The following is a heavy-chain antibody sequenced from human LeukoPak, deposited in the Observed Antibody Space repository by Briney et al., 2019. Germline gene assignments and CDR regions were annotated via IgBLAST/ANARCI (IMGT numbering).Heavy chain of an antibody. J-gene: IGHJ5*02. CDR1: GYSINNYW. CDR3: ARDSSGYYPQAAYNWFDP. V-gene: IGHV5-51*01. CDR2: IYPGDSDT. Sequence: GESLKISCKGSGYSINNYWIGWVRQMPGKGLEWMGIIYPGDSDTRYSPSFQGQVTISADKSISTAYLQWSSLKASDTAMYYCARDSSGYYPQAAYNWFDPWGQGTLVTVSS. D-gene: IGHD3-22*01.